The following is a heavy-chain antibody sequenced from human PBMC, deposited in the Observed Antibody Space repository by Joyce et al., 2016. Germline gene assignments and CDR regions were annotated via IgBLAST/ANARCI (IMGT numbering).Heavy chain of an antibody. J-gene: IGHJ4*02. CDR1: GFTFGSYS. D-gene: IGHD6-13*01. V-gene: IGHV3-48*01. CDR2: ISSSSTTI. Sequence: EVQRVASGGGLVQPGGSLRLSCAASGFTFGSYSMNWVRQAPGKGLEYVSYISSSSTTIYYADSVKGRFTISRDNAKNSLSLQMNSLRVEDTAVYYCARDRGYTDAWAFDYWGQGIMVTVSS. CDR3: ARDRGYTDAWAFDY.